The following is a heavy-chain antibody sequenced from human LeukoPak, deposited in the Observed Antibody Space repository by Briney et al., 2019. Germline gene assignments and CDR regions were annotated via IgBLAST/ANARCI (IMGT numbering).Heavy chain of an antibody. J-gene: IGHJ4*02. CDR3: ARGRPHGNDY. CDR2: ISGSAHKI. D-gene: IGHD4-23*01. CDR1: GFTFSNYA. Sequence: GGSLRLSCVGSGFTFSNYAMSWVRQAPGKGLDWVSVISGSAHKIRYADSVKGRFSISRDNAKNTLYLQMNSLRVEDTAVYYCARGRPHGNDYWGQGTLVTVSS. V-gene: IGHV3-23*01.